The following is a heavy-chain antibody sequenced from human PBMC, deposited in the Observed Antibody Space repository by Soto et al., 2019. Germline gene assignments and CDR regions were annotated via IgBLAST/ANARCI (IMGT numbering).Heavy chain of an antibody. V-gene: IGHV3-30*03. CDR1: GFTFSSYG. J-gene: IGHJ4*02. D-gene: IGHD6-6*01. CDR3: EVRLSSSDDY. Sequence: QVQLVESGGGVVQPGRSLRLSCAASGFTFSSYGMHWVRQAPGKGLEWVAVISYDGSNKYYADSVKGRFTISRDNSKNTLYLQMNSLRAEDTAVYYCEVRLSSSDDYWGQGTPGHRLL. CDR2: ISYDGSNK.